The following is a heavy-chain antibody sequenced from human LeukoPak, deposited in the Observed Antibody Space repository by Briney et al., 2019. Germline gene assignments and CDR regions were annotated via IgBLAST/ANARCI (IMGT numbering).Heavy chain of an antibody. CDR2: ISWNSGSI. J-gene: IGHJ4*02. CDR1: GFTFDDYA. CDR3: AKDRLWFGELLTGPFDY. Sequence: GGSLRLSCAASGFTFDDYAMHWVRQAPGKGLEWVSGISWNSGSIGYADSVKGRFTISRDNAKNSLYLQMNSLRAEDTALYYCAKDRLWFGELLTGPFDYWGQGTLVTVSS. D-gene: IGHD3-10*01. V-gene: IGHV3-9*01.